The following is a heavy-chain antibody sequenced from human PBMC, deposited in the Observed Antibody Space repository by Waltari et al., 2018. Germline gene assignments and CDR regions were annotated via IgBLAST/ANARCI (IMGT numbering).Heavy chain of an antibody. V-gene: IGHV3-23*03. D-gene: IGHD4-17*01. J-gene: IGHJ4*02. CDR2: IYSGGST. CDR1: GFTFSSYD. Sequence: EVQLLESGGGLVQPGGSLRLSCAASGFTFSSYDMTWVRQAPGKGLEWVSVIYSGGSTYYADSVKGRFTISRDNSKNTLYLQMNSLRAEDTAVYYCAKARRHDYGDSLGYWGQGTLVTVSS. CDR3: AKARRHDYGDSLGY.